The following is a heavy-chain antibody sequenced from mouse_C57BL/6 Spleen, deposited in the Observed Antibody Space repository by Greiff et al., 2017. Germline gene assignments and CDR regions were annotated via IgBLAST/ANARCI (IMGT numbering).Heavy chain of an antibody. CDR2: IDPSDSYT. J-gene: IGHJ4*01. CDR1: GYTFTSYW. CDR3: ARSVLPLYAMDY. Sequence: VQLQQPGAELVKPGASVKLSCKASGYTFTSYWMQWVKQRPGQGLEWIGEIDPSDSYTNYNQKFKGKATLTVDTSSSTAYMQLSRLTSEDSAVYSCARSVLPLYAMDYWGQGTSVTVSS. V-gene: IGHV1-50*01.